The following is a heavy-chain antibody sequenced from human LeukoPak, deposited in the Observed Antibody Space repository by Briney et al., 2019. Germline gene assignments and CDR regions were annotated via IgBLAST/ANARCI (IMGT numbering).Heavy chain of an antibody. CDR3: ARGPHWDPHFDY. CDR2: ISAYNGNT. V-gene: IGHV1-18*01. J-gene: IGHJ4*02. CDR1: GYTFTSYG. D-gene: IGHD7-27*01. Sequence: ASVKVSCEASGYTFTSYGISWVRQAPGQGLEWMGWISAYNGNTNYAQKLQGRVTMTTDTSTSTAYMELSRLRSDDTAVYYCARGPHWDPHFDYWGQGTLVTVSS.